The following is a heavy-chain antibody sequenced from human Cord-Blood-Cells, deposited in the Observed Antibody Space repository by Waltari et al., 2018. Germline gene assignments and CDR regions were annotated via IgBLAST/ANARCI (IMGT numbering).Heavy chain of an antibody. Sequence: QVQLQQWGAGLLKPSETLSLTCAVYGGSFSGYYWSWIRQPPGKGLEWIGEINHSGSTNYNPSLKSRVTISVDTSKNQFSLKLSSVTAADTAVYYCARGRSWDGACDIWGQGTMVTDSS. CDR1: GGSFSGYY. CDR3: ARGRSWDGACDI. J-gene: IGHJ3*02. V-gene: IGHV4-34*01. D-gene: IGHD1-26*01. CDR2: INHSGST.